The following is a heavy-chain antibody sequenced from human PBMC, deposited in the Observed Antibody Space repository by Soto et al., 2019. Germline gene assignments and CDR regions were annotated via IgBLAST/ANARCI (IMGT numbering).Heavy chain of an antibody. J-gene: IGHJ4*02. Sequence: SETLSLTCAVSGGSVSSTQWWTWVRQAPGKGLEWLGDIYHGGSTKYNPALKSRVTMSVDKSKNHFSLSLRSVTAADTAVYYCARSGYSYGPNPLLYWGQGTLVTVSS. CDR1: GGSVSSTQW. D-gene: IGHD5-18*01. CDR2: IYHGGST. V-gene: IGHV4-4*02. CDR3: ARSGYSYGPNPLLY.